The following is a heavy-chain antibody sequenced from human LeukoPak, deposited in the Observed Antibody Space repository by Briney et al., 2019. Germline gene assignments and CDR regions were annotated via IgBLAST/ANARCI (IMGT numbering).Heavy chain of an antibody. V-gene: IGHV3-21*01. CDR3: TRDSDSSGWLDYYMDV. J-gene: IGHJ6*03. CDR1: GFTFTTYS. Sequence: GGSLRLSCAASGFTFTTYSFNWVRQAPGKGLEWVSSISSSGDYIYYADSLRGRFTMSRDNAKNFLYLQMNSLRAEDTALYYCTRDSDSSGWLDYYMDVWGKGTTVIISS. CDR2: ISSSGDYI. D-gene: IGHD6-19*01.